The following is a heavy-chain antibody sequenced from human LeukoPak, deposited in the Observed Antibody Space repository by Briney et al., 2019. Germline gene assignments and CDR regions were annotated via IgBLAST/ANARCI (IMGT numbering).Heavy chain of an antibody. CDR3: ARGIAARPYTSYYYYYYMDV. Sequence: ASVKVSCKASGYTFTSYDINWVRQATGQGLEWMGWMNPNSGNTGYAQKFQGRVTITRNTSISTAYMELSSLRSEDTAVYYCARGIAARPYTSYYYYYYMDVWGKGTTVTVSS. J-gene: IGHJ6*03. CDR2: MNPNSGNT. V-gene: IGHV1-8*01. D-gene: IGHD6-6*01. CDR1: GYTFTSYD.